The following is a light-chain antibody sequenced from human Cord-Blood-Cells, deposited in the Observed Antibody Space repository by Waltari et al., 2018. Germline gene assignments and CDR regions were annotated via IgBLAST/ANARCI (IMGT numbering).Light chain of an antibody. CDR1: QSISSY. CDR3: QQCYSTSFT. V-gene: IGKV1-39*01. CDR2: AAS. Sequence: DIQMTQPPSSLPAPLGAKATITCRASQSISSYLTWYQQKPGKAPKLLIYAASSLESGVPSRFSGSGSGTDFTLTISSLQPEDFATYYCQQCYSTSFTFGPGTKVEIK. J-gene: IGKJ3*01.